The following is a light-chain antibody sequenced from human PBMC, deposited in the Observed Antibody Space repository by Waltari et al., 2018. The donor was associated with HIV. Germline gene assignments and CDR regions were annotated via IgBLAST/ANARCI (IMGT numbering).Light chain of an antibody. Sequence: DIQMTPSPSTLSASVGDRVTITCRVSQSISTWLAWYQQQPGKAPKLLIYQASTLEIGVPSRFSGRGSGTEFTLTISSLQPDDFASYYCHQYERHQRFGQGTKVEMK. CDR3: HQYERHQR. J-gene: IGKJ1*01. V-gene: IGKV1-5*03. CDR1: QSISTW. CDR2: QAS.